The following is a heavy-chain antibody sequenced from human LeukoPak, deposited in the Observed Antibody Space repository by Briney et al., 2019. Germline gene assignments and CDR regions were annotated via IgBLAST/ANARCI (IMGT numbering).Heavy chain of an antibody. J-gene: IGHJ4*02. V-gene: IGHV3-33*01. CDR1: GFTFSNYG. CDR2: IWYDGSNK. CDR3: ARDLMGKDNY. D-gene: IGHD1-26*01. Sequence: GGSLRLSCAASGFTFSNYGMHWVRQAPGKGLEWVAIIWYDGSNKYYSDSVKGRFTISRDNSKTTLYLQMNSLRAEDTAVYYCARDLMGKDNYWGQGTLVTVSS.